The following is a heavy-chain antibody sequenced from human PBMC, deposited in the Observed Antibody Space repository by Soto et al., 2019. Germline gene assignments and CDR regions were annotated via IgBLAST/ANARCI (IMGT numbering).Heavy chain of an antibody. J-gene: IGHJ6*02. D-gene: IGHD6-19*01. Sequence: PSETLSLTCTVSGGSISSYYWSWIRQPPGKGLEWIAYIYKSGGINYNPSLKSRVTISIDTSKNQFSLKLSSVTAADTAVYYCARGGWYSPSGYYNYGIDVWGQGTKVTVSS. V-gene: IGHV4-59*01. CDR2: IYKSGGI. CDR1: GGSISSYY. CDR3: ARGGWYSPSGYYNYGIDV.